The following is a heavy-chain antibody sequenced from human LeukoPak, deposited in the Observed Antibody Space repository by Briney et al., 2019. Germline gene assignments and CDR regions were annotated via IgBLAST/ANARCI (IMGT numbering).Heavy chain of an antibody. D-gene: IGHD6-13*01. Sequence: GGSLRLSCAASGFTFSSYGMLWVRQAPGKGLEWVAVISYDGSNKYYADSVKGRFTISRDNSKNTLYLQMNSLRAEDTAVYYCASQQLAHYYYYYGMDVWGQGTTVTVSS. CDR1: GFTFSSYG. CDR2: ISYDGSNK. J-gene: IGHJ6*02. CDR3: ASQQLAHYYYYYGMDV. V-gene: IGHV3-30*03.